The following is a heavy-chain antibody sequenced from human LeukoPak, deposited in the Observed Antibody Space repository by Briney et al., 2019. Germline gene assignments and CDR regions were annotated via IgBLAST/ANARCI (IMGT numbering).Heavy chain of an antibody. J-gene: IGHJ4*02. CDR2: IYRDGVTGGT. CDR3: ARDDKWAFDY. D-gene: IGHD1-26*01. CDR1: GFIVSSNY. V-gene: IGHV3-53*01. Sequence: AGGSLRLSCAASGFIVSSNYMSWVRQAPGKGLEWVAGIYRDGVTGGTDYTDSVKGRFTISRDNAKKSLYLQMNSLRAEDTAVYFCARDDKWAFDYWGQGTLVTVSS.